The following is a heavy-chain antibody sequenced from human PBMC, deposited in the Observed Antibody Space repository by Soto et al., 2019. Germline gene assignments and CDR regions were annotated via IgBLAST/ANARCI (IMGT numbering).Heavy chain of an antibody. D-gene: IGHD3-3*01. CDR1: GGSFSGYY. Sequence: QVQLQQWGAGLLKPSETLSLTCAVYGGSFSGYYWSWIHQPPGKGLEWIGEINHSGSTNYNPSLKSRVTISVDTSKNQFSLKLSSVTAADTAVYYCARGVGFYDFWSGYYNSGNWFDPWGQGTLVTVSS. CDR2: INHSGST. V-gene: IGHV4-34*01. J-gene: IGHJ5*02. CDR3: ARGVGFYDFWSGYYNSGNWFDP.